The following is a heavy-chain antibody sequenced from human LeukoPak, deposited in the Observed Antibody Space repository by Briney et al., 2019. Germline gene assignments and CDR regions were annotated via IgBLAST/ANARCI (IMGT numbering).Heavy chain of an antibody. Sequence: PSETLSLTCTVSGGSISSYYWSRIRQPPGKGLEWIGYIYYSGSTNYNPSLKSRVTISVDTSKNQFSLKLSSVTAADTAVYYCARVREWELLPSYFDYWGQGTLVTVSS. D-gene: IGHD1-26*01. CDR3: ARVREWELLPSYFDY. CDR2: IYYSGST. CDR1: GGSISSYY. V-gene: IGHV4-59*01. J-gene: IGHJ4*02.